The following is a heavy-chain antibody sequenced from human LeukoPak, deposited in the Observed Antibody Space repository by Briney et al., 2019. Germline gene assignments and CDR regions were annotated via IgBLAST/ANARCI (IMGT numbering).Heavy chain of an antibody. CDR1: GDSISSGDYY. Sequence: SETLTLTCTVSGDSISSGDYYWSWIRQPAGKGLEWIGRISSSGSTNYNPSLKSRVTISVDTSKNQFSLKLSSVTAADTAVYFCARGPYSYDSSGAFDIWGQGTMVTVSS. CDR3: ARGPYSYDSSGAFDI. CDR2: ISSSGST. J-gene: IGHJ3*02. V-gene: IGHV4-61*02. D-gene: IGHD3-22*01.